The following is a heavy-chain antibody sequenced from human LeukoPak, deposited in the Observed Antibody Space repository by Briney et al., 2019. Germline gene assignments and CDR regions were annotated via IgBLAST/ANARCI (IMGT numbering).Heavy chain of an antibody. CDR2: ISYDGSNK. V-gene: IGHV3-30-3*01. Sequence: GRSLRLSCAASGFTFSSYAMHWVRQAPGKGLEWVAVISYDGSNKYYADSVRGRFTISRDNSRNTLYLQMNSLRPEDTAVYYCARDPNYYDTGGYFPNRSGVPFDYWGQGTLVTVSS. CDR1: GFTFSSYA. CDR3: ARDPNYYDTGGYFPNRSGVPFDY. D-gene: IGHD3-22*01. J-gene: IGHJ4*02.